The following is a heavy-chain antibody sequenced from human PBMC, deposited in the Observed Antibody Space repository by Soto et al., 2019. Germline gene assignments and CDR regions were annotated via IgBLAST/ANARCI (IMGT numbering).Heavy chain of an antibody. CDR3: ARGYDYGDYYYYGMDV. CDR2: INHSGST. V-gene: IGHV4-34*01. J-gene: IGHJ6*02. CDR1: GGSFSGYY. Sequence: KPSDTLSLTCAVYGGSFSGYYWSWIRQPPGKGLEWIGEINHSGSTNYNPSLKSRVTISVDTSKNQLSLKLSSVTAADTAVYYCARGYDYGDYYYYGMDVWGQGTTVTVSS. D-gene: IGHD4-17*01.